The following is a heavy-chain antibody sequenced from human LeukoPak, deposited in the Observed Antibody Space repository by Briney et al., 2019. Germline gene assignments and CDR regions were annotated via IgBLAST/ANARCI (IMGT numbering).Heavy chain of an antibody. V-gene: IGHV3-21*01. J-gene: IGHJ4*02. CDR2: ISSSSDNI. Sequence: GGSLRLSCVASGFTFSTYSMNWVRQAPGKGLEWVSSISSSSDNIYYADSVRGRFTISRDNAKDALYLQMYSLRSDDAAVYYCARDFIVGATVTEPLDYWGQGTLVTVSS. CDR1: GFTFSTYS. CDR3: ARDFIVGATVTEPLDY. D-gene: IGHD1-26*01.